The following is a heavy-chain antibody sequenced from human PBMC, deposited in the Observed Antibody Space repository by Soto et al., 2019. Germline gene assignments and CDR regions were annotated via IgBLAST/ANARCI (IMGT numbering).Heavy chain of an antibody. V-gene: IGHV3-23*01. Sequence: PGGSLRLSCAASGFTFSNYAMNWVGQAPGKGLEWVSIIGGSGQYTFYADSVKGRFTFSRDNSKNTMYLEMNNLRAEDTAIYFCAKGGTSHIYGIDVWGPGTTVTVSS. CDR1: GFTFSNYA. D-gene: IGHD3-16*01. CDR3: AKGGTSHIYGIDV. CDR2: IGGSGQYT. J-gene: IGHJ6*02.